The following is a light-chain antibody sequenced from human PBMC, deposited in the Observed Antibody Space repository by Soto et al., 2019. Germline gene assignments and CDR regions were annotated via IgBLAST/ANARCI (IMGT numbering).Light chain of an antibody. CDR3: QQYGSSST. V-gene: IGKV3-20*01. CDR1: QSVSSSY. Sequence: EIMLTQSPGTLSLSPGERATLSCRASQSVSSSYLAWYQQKPGQAPRLLIYDASSRATGIPDSFSGSGSGTDFTLTISRLEPEDFAVYYCQQYGSSSTFGQGTKVEIK. J-gene: IGKJ1*01. CDR2: DAS.